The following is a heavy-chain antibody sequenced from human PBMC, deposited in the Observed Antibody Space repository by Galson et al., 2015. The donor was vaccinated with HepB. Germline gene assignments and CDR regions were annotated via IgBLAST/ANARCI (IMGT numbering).Heavy chain of an antibody. V-gene: IGHV3-7*01. D-gene: IGHD3-9*01. J-gene: IGHJ4*02. CDR3: AREDGLGCFDS. Sequence: SLRLSCAASGFSFSAYWMSWVRQAPGKGLEWVADIKQDEGEKYYVDSVKGRFSISRDNAQNSLYLQMDSLRAEDTAIYYCAREDGLGCFDSWGQGTLVTVSS. CDR1: GFSFSAYW. CDR2: IKQDEGEK.